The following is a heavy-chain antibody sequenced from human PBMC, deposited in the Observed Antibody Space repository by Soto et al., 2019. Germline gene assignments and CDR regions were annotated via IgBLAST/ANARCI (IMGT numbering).Heavy chain of an antibody. Sequence: EVQLVESGGDLIQPGGSLRLSCAASGFTVSGNYMSWVRQAPGKGLEWVSVIYSGGSTHYADSVRGRFTISRDNSKNTVYLQMNSLRAEDTAVYYCARSTEGYGYVGYWGQGTLVTVSS. CDR2: IYSGGST. J-gene: IGHJ4*02. CDR1: GFTVSGNY. CDR3: ARSTEGYGYVGY. V-gene: IGHV3-53*01. D-gene: IGHD5-18*01.